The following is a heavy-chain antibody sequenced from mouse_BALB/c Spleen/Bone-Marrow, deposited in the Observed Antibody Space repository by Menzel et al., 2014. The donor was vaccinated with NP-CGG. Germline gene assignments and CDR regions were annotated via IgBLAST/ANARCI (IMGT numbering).Heavy chain of an antibody. J-gene: IGHJ3*02. CDR2: ISYSGST. CDR3: ARGLL. Sequence: GNKLEWMGYISYSGSTSYNPSLKSRISITRDTSKNQFFLQLNSVTTEDTATYYCARGLLWGQGTLVTVSA. V-gene: IGHV3-2*02.